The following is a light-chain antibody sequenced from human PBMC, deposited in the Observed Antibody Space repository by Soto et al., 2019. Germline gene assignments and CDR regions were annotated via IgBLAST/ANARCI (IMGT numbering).Light chain of an antibody. CDR2: SNN. J-gene: IGLJ2*01. V-gene: IGLV1-44*01. CDR1: SSNIGSNT. CDR3: AAWDDSLKGVV. Sequence: QSVLTQPPSASGTPGQRVTISCSGSSSNIGSNTVNWYQQLPGTAPKLLTYSNNHRPSGVPDRFSGSKSGTSASLAISGLQSEDEADYYCAAWDDSLKGVVFGGGTKLTVL.